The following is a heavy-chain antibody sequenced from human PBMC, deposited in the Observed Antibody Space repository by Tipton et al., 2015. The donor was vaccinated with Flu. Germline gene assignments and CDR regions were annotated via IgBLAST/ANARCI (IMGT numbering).Heavy chain of an antibody. Sequence: TLFLTCTVSGGSISSYYWSWIRQPPGKGLEWIGYIYYSGSTNYNPSPKSRVTISVDTSKNQFSLKLSSVTAADTAVYYCARAGYTPADAFDIWGQGTMVTVSS. D-gene: IGHD5-12*01. V-gene: IGHV4-59*01. CDR1: GGSISSYY. CDR2: IYYSGST. CDR3: ARAGYTPADAFDI. J-gene: IGHJ3*02.